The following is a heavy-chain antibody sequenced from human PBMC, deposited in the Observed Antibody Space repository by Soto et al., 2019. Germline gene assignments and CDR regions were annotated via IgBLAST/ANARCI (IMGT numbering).Heavy chain of an antibody. D-gene: IGHD1-26*01. Sequence: QVPLVQSGAEVKKPGASVKVSCKASGYTFTSYGISWVRQAPGQGLEWMGWISACNGNTNYAQKLQGRVTMTTDTSTSTAYMELRSLRSDDTAVYYCARDPNIVGATRLWYFDLWGRGTLVTVSS. CDR2: ISACNGNT. J-gene: IGHJ2*01. CDR3: ARDPNIVGATRLWYFDL. CDR1: GYTFTSYG. V-gene: IGHV1-18*01.